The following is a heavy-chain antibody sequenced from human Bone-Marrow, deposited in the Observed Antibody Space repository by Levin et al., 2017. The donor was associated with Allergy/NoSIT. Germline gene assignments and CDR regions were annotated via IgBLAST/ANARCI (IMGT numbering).Heavy chain of an antibody. CDR1: GFTFSDYS. V-gene: IGHV3-21*01. CDR2: ISSDSSDL. Sequence: SCIVSGFTFSDYSIYWVRQAPGKGLEWISSISSDSSDLYYADSVKGRFTISRDNAKNSLNLQVSSLRAEDTAVYHCVRGIIGDVRVAHKEAFDVWGQATMVTVSS. CDR3: VRGIIGDVRVAHKEAFDV. D-gene: IGHD2/OR15-2a*01. J-gene: IGHJ3*01.